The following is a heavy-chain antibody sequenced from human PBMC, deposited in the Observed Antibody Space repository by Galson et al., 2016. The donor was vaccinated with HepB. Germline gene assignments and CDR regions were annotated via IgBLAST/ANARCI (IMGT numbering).Heavy chain of an antibody. J-gene: IGHJ5*01. CDR2: IWHDGTNE. D-gene: IGHD6-13*01. Sequence: SLRLSCAASGFSFSGHGMHWLRQAPGKGLEWVAAIWHDGTNENYAASVKGRFSISRNNSKSMLSPQMDSQRAEDIAVYYCAWIRSSSWFASWGQGTLVTVS. V-gene: IGHV3-33*01. CDR3: AWIRSSSWFAS. CDR1: GFSFSGHG.